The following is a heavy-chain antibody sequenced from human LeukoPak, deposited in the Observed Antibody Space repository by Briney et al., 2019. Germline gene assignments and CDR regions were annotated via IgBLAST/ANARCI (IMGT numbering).Heavy chain of an antibody. J-gene: IGHJ3*02. Sequence: ASVKVSCKTSGYTFSSYDINWVRQASEQGLEWMGWMNPNSGNTGYAEKFQGRVTMTRDTSINTAYMDLSSLESDDTAVYYCARGPRGSGWAHDAFDIWGQGTMVTVSS. CDR1: GYTFSSYD. D-gene: IGHD6-19*01. V-gene: IGHV1-8*01. CDR2: MNPNSGNT. CDR3: ARGPRGSGWAHDAFDI.